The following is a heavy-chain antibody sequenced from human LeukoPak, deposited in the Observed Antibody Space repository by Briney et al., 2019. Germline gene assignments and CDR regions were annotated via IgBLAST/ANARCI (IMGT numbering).Heavy chain of an antibody. D-gene: IGHD3-22*01. V-gene: IGHV4-59*01. CDR1: GGSISSYY. Sequence: PSETLSLTCTVSGGSISSYYWSWIRQPPGKGLEWIGYIYYSGSTNYNPSLKSRVTISVDTSKNQFSLKLSSVTAADTAVYYCARVVTYYYDSSGYYPYWYFDLWGRGTLVTVSS. CDR3: ARVVTYYYDSSGYYPYWYFDL. CDR2: IYYSGST. J-gene: IGHJ2*01.